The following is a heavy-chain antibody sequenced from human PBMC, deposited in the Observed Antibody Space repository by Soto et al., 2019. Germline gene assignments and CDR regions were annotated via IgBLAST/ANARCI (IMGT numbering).Heavy chain of an antibody. Sequence: EVKLLESGGGLVQPGGSLRLSCAASGFTFDNYAMNWVRQAPGKGLERVAHISGSGGATKYADSVKGRFSISKDNSKNSLYLQMNSLRVEDTAVYHCARGDFVTGTGGRYYYCGLNVWGRGTTVTVS. J-gene: IGHJ6*02. CDR2: ISGSGGAT. D-gene: IGHD2-21*02. V-gene: IGHV3-23*01. CDR3: ARGDFVTGTGGRYYYCGLNV. CDR1: GFTFDNYA.